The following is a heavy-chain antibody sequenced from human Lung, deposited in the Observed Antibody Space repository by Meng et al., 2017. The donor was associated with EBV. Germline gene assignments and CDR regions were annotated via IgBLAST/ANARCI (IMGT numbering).Heavy chain of an antibody. J-gene: IGHJ4*02. CDR1: GFAFSKFG. V-gene: IGHV3-30*03. CDR3: TPFDY. CDR2: ITYDGTKK. Sequence: QVRLVEFGGGVVPPGGSLGLSCVASGFAFSKFGIHWVRQAPGKGLEWVAVITYDGTKKYYADSVEGRFTISRDNSKNTLFLQMNSLKVEDTAVYYCTPFDYWGQGTLVTVSS.